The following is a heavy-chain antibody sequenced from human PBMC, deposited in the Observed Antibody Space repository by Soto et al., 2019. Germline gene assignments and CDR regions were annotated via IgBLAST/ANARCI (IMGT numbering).Heavy chain of an antibody. Sequence: ESGGGLVQPGGALRLSCAASGFTFRNYAMSWVRLAPGKGLEWVSAISGTGGSTYYAHSVKGRFTISRDNSGNTLHLQMDTLRAEDTALYYCAKDWYSSTWYAVDLWGQGTLVTVSS. J-gene: IGHJ5*02. CDR3: AKDWYSSTWYAVDL. CDR1: GFTFRNYA. CDR2: ISGTGGST. D-gene: IGHD6-13*01. V-gene: IGHV3-23*01.